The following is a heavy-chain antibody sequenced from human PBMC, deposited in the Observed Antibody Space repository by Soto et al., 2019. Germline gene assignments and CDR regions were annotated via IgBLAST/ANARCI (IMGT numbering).Heavy chain of an antibody. CDR1: GFTFSSYA. CDR3: AHVPWRQLGVYCFDY. J-gene: IGHJ4*02. D-gene: IGHD6-6*01. Sequence: GGSLRLSCAASGFTFSSYAMSWVRQAPGKGLEWVSAISGSGGSTYYADSVKGRFTISRDNSKNTLYLQMNSLRAEDTAVYYCAHVPWRQLGVYCFDYWGQGTLVTVSS. CDR2: ISGSGGST. V-gene: IGHV3-23*01.